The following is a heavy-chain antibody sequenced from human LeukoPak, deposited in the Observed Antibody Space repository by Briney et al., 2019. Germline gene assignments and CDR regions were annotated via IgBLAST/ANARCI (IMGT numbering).Heavy chain of an antibody. D-gene: IGHD3-22*01. CDR1: GGSISSSSYY. J-gene: IGHJ4*02. Sequence: TLSLTCTVSGGSISSSSYYWGWIRQPPGKGLVWVGYIYYSGSTYYNPSLKSRVTISVDTSKNQFSLKLSSVTAADTAVYYCARAPETYYYDSSGYYLDYWGQGTLVTVSS. CDR2: IYYSGST. V-gene: IGHV4-30-4*08. CDR3: ARAPETYYYDSSGYYLDY.